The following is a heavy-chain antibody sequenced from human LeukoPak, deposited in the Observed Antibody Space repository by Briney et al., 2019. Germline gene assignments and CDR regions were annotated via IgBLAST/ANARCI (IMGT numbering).Heavy chain of an antibody. CDR2: INTDGSST. V-gene: IGHV3-74*01. J-gene: IGHJ5*02. CDR1: GFTFSSYW. Sequence: PGGSLRLSCAASGFTFSSYWMHWVRQAAGKGLVWVSRINTDGSSTSYADSVKGRFTISRDNAKNTLYLQMNSLGAEDTAVYYCAIALYCSSTSCEGEWFDPWGQGTLVTVSS. D-gene: IGHD2-2*01. CDR3: AIALYCSSTSCEGEWFDP.